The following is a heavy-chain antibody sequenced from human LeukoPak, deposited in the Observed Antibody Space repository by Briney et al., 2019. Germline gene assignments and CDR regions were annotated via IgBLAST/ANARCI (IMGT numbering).Heavy chain of an antibody. CDR1: GYTFTSYD. J-gene: IGHJ6*03. D-gene: IGHD3-22*01. V-gene: IGHV1-8*01. CDR2: MNPNSGNT. CDR3: ARGGYDSSGYYPSYYYYYYMDV. Sequence: ASVKVSCKASGYTFTSYDINWVRQATVQGLEWMGWMNPNSGNTGYAQKFQGRVTMTRNTSISTAYMELSSLRSEDTAVYYCARGGYDSSGYYPSYYYYYYMDVWGKGTTVTVSS.